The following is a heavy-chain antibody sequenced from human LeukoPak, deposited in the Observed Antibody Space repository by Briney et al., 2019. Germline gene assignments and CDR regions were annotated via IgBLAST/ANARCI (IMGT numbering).Heavy chain of an antibody. CDR2: IGPYNDET. D-gene: IGHD1-26*01. CDR1: GYSVSTYG. J-gene: IGHJ4*02. Sequence: ASVKVSCKASGYSVSTYGLTWVRQAPGQGVEWVGWIGPYNDETNYAQKLQGRVTMTTDTPTTTAYMELRRLRSDDTAVYYCARDLDSGSYSPGGYFDYWGQGTLVTVSS. V-gene: IGHV1-18*01. CDR3: ARDLDSGSYSPGGYFDY.